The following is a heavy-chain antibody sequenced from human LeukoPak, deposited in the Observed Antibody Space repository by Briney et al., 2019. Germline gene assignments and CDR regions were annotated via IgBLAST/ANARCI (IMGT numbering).Heavy chain of an antibody. V-gene: IGHV3-74*01. J-gene: IGHJ4*02. CDR3: ARGSGYYDSSGYLLQFFDY. CDR1: GFTFSSYW. D-gene: IGHD3-22*01. Sequence: GGSLRLSCAASGFTFSSYWKHWVRQAPGKGLVWVSRINSDGSSTSYADSVKGRFTISRDNAKNTLYLQMNSLRAEDTAVYYCARGSGYYDSSGYLLQFFDYWGQGTLVTVSS. CDR2: INSDGSST.